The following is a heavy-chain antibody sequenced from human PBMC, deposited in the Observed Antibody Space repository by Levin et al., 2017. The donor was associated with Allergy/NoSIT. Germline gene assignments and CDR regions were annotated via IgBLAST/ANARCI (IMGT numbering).Heavy chain of an antibody. CDR1: GFTFDDYT. CDR3: AKDISTSRFGALDS. V-gene: IGHV3-43*01. D-gene: IGHD3-16*01. Sequence: GESLKISCAASGFTFDDYTMHWVRQAPGKGLEWVSLISWDGGSTYYADSVKGRFTISRDNSKNSLYLQMNSLRTEDTALYYCAKDISTSRFGALDSWGQGTLVTVSS. J-gene: IGHJ4*02. CDR2: ISWDGGST.